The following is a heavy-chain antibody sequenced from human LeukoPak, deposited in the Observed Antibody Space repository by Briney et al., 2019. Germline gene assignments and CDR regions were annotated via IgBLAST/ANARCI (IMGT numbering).Heavy chain of an antibody. CDR1: GYTFTGYY. CDR2: INPYSGDT. J-gene: IGHJ6*03. CDR3: ARVYGGYDFNYYYYYMDV. V-gene: IGHV1-2*02. D-gene: IGHD5-12*01. Sequence: GASVKVSCKASGYTFTGYYIHWVRQAPGQGLEWMGWINPYSGDTAYAQKFQGRVTMTRDTSINTAYMELNRLKFDDTAVYYCARVYGGYDFNYYYYYMDVWGKGTTVTISS.